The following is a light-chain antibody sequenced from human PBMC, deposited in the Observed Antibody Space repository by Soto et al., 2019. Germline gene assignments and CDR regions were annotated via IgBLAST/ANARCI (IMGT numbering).Light chain of an antibody. CDR1: TSDVGDYNY. CDR3: SSYTTGSTLYV. CDR2: DVS. V-gene: IGLV2-14*01. J-gene: IGLJ1*01. Sequence: QPVLTQPASVSGSPGQSIAISCTGTTSDVGDYNYVSWYQQHPGKAPKLMIFDVSRRPSGVSDRFSGSKSGNTASLTISGLQAEDEADYYCSSYTTGSTLYVFGTGTKVTVL.